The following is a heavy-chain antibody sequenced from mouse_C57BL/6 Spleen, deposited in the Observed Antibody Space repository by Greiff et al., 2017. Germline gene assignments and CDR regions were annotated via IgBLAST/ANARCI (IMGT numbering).Heavy chain of an antibody. Sequence: QVQLQQPGAELVKPGASVKLSCKASGYTFTSYWMHWVKQRPGQGLEWIGRIYPNSGSTNYNEKFKSKATLTVDKSSSTAYMQLRSLTSEDSAVYYCAGGDLLWTFAYWGQGTLVTVSA. J-gene: IGHJ3*01. CDR2: IYPNSGST. CDR3: AGGDLLWTFAY. CDR1: GYTFTSYW. V-gene: IGHV1-64*01. D-gene: IGHD2-1*01.